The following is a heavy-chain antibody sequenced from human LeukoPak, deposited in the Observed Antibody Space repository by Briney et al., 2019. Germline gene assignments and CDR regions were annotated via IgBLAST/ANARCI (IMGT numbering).Heavy chain of an antibody. D-gene: IGHD3-22*01. CDR3: ARVLAGYYDSSGYSGNDAFDI. CDR2: ISSSISYI. CDR1: GFTFSSYS. V-gene: IGHV3-21*01. Sequence: KPGGSLRLSCAASGFTFSSYSMNWVRQAPGKGLECVSSISSSISYIYYADSVKGRLTISRDNAKNSLYLQMNSLRAEDTAVYYCARVLAGYYDSSGYSGNDAFDIWGQGTMVTVSS. J-gene: IGHJ3*02.